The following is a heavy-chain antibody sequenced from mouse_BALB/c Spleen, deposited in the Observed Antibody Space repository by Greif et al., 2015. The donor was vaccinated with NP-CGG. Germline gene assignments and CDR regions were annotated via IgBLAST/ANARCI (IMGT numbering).Heavy chain of an antibody. Sequence: VQLQQPGAELVKPGASVKLSCTASGFNIKDTYMHWVKQRPEQGLEWIGRIDPANGNTKYDPKFQGKATITADTSSNTAYLQLSSLTSEDTAVYYCARGGRPYYYAMDYWGQGTSVTVSS. J-gene: IGHJ4*01. D-gene: IGHD3-3*01. V-gene: IGHV14-3*02. CDR3: ARGGRPYYYAMDY. CDR1: GFNIKDTY. CDR2: IDPANGNT.